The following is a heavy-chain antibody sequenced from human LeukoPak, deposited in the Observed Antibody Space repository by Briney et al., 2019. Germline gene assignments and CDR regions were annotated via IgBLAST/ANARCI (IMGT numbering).Heavy chain of an antibody. V-gene: IGHV3-53*05. D-gene: IGHD3-10*01. J-gene: IGHJ3*02. CDR3: ARARITMVRGDHGAFDI. Sequence: GGSLRLSCAASGFTVSSNYMSWVRQAPGKGLEWVSVIYSGGSTYYADSVKGRFTISRDNSKNTLYLQMNSLRAEDTAVYYCARARITMVRGDHGAFDIWGQGTMVTVSS. CDR1: GFTVSSNY. CDR2: IYSGGST.